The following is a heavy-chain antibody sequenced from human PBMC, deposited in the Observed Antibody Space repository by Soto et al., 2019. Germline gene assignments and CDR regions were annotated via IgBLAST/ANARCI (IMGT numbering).Heavy chain of an antibody. Sequence: ASVKVSCKASGYTFTSYDINWVRQATGQWLEWMGWMNPNSGNTGYAQKFQGRVTMTRKTSISTAYMELSSLRSEDTAVYYFASSRDFWSGYYVTAFDIWGQGTMVTVSS. J-gene: IGHJ3*02. CDR2: MNPNSGNT. CDR3: ASSRDFWSGYYVTAFDI. V-gene: IGHV1-8*01. D-gene: IGHD3-3*01. CDR1: GYTFTSYD.